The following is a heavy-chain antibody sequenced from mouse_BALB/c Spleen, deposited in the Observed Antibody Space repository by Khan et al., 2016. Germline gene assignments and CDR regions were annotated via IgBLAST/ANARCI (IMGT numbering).Heavy chain of an antibody. CDR1: GFTFSNYW. Sequence: EVELVESGGGLVQPGGSMKLSCVASGFTFSNYWMNWVRQSPEKGLEWVAEIRLKSNNYATHYVESVKGRFTISRDDSKSSVYLQMNNLRAEDSGSYYCTTGFAYWGQGTLVTVSA. V-gene: IGHV6-6*02. CDR3: TTGFAY. J-gene: IGHJ3*01. CDR2: IRLKSNNYAT.